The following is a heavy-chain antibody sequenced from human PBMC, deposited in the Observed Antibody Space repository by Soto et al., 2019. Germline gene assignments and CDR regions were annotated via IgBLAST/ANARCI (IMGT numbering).Heavy chain of an antibody. D-gene: IGHD2-2*01. CDR2: ISYDGSNK. CDR3: VKAAEGIRVFPAAIGH. Sequence: GGTLRLSCAASGFSFSSYGMHWVRQAPGKGLEWVAVISYDGSNKYYADSVKGRFTISRDNSKNMLYLQMNSLRAEDTAVYYCVKAAEGIRVFPAAIGHGGHGNLVNVYS. CDR1: GFSFSSYG. V-gene: IGHV3-30*18. J-gene: IGHJ4*03.